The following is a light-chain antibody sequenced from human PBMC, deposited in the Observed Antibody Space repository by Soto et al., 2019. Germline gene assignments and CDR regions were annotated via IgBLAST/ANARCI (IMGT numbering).Light chain of an antibody. CDR1: SSDVGSHNH. Sequence: QSVLTQPASVSGSPGQSIAISCTGTSSDVGSHNHVSWYQQYPGKAPKLIIYEVSNRPSGVSARFSGSKFGSTASLTISGLQAEDEAEYYCNSLSAAGSSYVFGPGTKATVL. V-gene: IGLV2-14*01. J-gene: IGLJ1*01. CDR2: EVS. CDR3: NSLSAAGSSYV.